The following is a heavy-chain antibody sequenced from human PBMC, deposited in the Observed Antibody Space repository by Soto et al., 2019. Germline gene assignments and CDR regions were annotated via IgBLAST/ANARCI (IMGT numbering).Heavy chain of an antibody. J-gene: IGHJ5*02. CDR2: IYYSGST. Sequence: QVQLQESGPGLVKPSETLSLTCTVSGGSISSYYWSWIRQPPGKGLEWIGYIYYSGSTNYNPSLKSRVTISLDTSKNQFSLKLSSVTAADTAVYYCARSHYYDSSGYLNWFDPWGQGTLVTVSS. V-gene: IGHV4-59*01. CDR1: GGSISSYY. CDR3: ARSHYYDSSGYLNWFDP. D-gene: IGHD3-22*01.